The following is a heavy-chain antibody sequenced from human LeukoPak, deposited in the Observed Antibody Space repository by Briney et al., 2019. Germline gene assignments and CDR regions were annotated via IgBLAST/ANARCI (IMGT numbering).Heavy chain of an antibody. Sequence: PGGSLRLSCAASGFTFSSYWMSWVRQAPGKGLEWVANIKQDGSEKYYVDSVKGRFTISRDNAKNSLYLQMNSLRAEDTAVYYCARVVVPPILVNYAFDIWGQGTMVTVSS. V-gene: IGHV3-7*01. CDR2: IKQDGSEK. CDR3: ARVVVPPILVNYAFDI. J-gene: IGHJ3*02. CDR1: GFTFSSYW. D-gene: IGHD2-15*01.